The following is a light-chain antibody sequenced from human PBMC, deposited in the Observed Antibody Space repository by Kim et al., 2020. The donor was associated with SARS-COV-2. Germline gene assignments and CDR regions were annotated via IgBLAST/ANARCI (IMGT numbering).Light chain of an antibody. CDR1: SSDLGAYNF. J-gene: IGLJ3*02. CDR2: DVN. V-gene: IGLV2-14*01. Sequence: QSALTQPASVSGSPGQSITISCSGTSSDLGAYNFVSWFQQHPGKAPKLMMYDVNKRPSGVSDLFSGSKSGSTASLTISGLQAEDEADYYCTSFATTKLWVFGGGTQLTVL. CDR3: TSFATTKLWV.